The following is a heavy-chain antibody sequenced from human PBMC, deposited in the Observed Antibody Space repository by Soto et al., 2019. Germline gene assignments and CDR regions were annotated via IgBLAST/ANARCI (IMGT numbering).Heavy chain of an antibody. V-gene: IGHV4-59*08. Sequence: SETLSITCTVSGGSISSYHWTWIRQPPGKGLEWIGYIYYSGSTNYNPSLKSRVTISVATSKNQFSLKLGSVTAADTAVYYCATYSSSWYGAFDIWGQGTMVP. D-gene: IGHD6-13*01. CDR3: ATYSSSWYGAFDI. CDR2: IYYSGST. CDR1: GGSISSYH. J-gene: IGHJ3*02.